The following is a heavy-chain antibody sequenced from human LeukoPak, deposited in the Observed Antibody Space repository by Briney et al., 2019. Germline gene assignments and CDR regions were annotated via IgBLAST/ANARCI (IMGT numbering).Heavy chain of an antibody. Sequence: ASVKVSCKVSGYTLTELSVHWVRQAPGKGLEWMGGFDPEDGETIYAQKFQGRVTMTEDTSTDTAYMELSSLRSEDTAVYYCATRYGVAAADFDYWGQGTLVTVSS. V-gene: IGHV1-24*01. CDR1: GYTLTELS. CDR2: FDPEDGET. CDR3: ATRYGVAAADFDY. J-gene: IGHJ4*02. D-gene: IGHD6-13*01.